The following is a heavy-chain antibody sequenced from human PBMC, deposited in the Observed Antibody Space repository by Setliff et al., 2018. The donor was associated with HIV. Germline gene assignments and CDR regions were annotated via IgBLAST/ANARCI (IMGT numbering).Heavy chain of an antibody. CDR1: GFTFSSYW. Sequence: GGSLSLSGAASGFTFSSYWMYWVRQGPGKGLVWVSRINSDGSSTCYAESVKGRFTISRDNAKNTLFLQMNSLRAEDTAVYYCARDTMWAFDIWGQGTLVTVSS. CDR2: INSDGSST. V-gene: IGHV3-74*01. D-gene: IGHD3-10*02. J-gene: IGHJ3*02. CDR3: ARDTMWAFDI.